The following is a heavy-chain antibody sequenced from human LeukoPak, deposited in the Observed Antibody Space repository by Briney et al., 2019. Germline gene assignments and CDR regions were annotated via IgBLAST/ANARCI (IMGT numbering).Heavy chain of an antibody. CDR1: GYTFTGYY. Sequence: ASVTVSCKASGYTFTGYYMHWVRQAPGQGLEWMGGIIPIFGTPNYAQKFQGRVTITADDATSTAYMELSSLRSEDTAVYYCASTRDYGDYALYLDYWGQGTLVTVSS. CDR2: IIPIFGTP. D-gene: IGHD4-17*01. J-gene: IGHJ4*02. V-gene: IGHV1-69*13. CDR3: ASTRDYGDYALYLDY.